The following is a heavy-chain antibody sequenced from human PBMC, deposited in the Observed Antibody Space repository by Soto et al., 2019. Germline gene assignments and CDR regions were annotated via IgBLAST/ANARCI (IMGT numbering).Heavy chain of an antibody. V-gene: IGHV5-10-1*01. CDR3: ARQIYDSDTGPNFQYYFDS. CDR1: GCSFACYW. D-gene: IGHD3-22*01. J-gene: IGHJ4*02. Sequence: PVEPLKISWRGSGCSFACYWITWVRTKPGKGLEWMGRIDPSDSQTYYSPSFRGHVTISVTKSITTVFLQWSSLRASDTAMYYCARQIYDSDTGPNFQYYFDSWGQGNPVTVFS. CDR2: IDPSDSQT.